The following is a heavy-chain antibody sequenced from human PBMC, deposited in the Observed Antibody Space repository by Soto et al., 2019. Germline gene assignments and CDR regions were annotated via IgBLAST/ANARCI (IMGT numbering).Heavy chain of an antibody. CDR1: GFTFTNYA. D-gene: IGHD4-17*01. CDR3: AKDGRPYSYGDYGWEDY. CDR2: ISGSGGST. V-gene: IGHV3-23*01. Sequence: EVQLLGSGGGFVQPGGYLRLSCAASGFTFTNYAMSWVRQAPGKGLEWVSGISGSGGSTNYADSVKGRFTISRDNSKNTLYLQMNSLRAEDTAVYYCAKDGRPYSYGDYGWEDYWGQGTLVTVSS. J-gene: IGHJ4*02.